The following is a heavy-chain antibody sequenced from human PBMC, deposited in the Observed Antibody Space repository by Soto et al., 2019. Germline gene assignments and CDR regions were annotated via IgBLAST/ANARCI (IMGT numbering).Heavy chain of an antibody. CDR3: ARGIRDIVVVPAATFFYYYYMDV. J-gene: IGHJ6*03. CDR1: GGSISSGGYY. D-gene: IGHD2-2*01. CDR2: IYYSGST. Sequence: SETLSLTCTVSGGSISSGGYYWSWIRQHPGKGLEWIGYIYYSGSTYYNPSLKSRVTISVDTSKNQFSLKLSSVTAADTAVYYCARGIRDIVVVPAATFFYYYYMDVWGKGTTVTVSS. V-gene: IGHV4-31*03.